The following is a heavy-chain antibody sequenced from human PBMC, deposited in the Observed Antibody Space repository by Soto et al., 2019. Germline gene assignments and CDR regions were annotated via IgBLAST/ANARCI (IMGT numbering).Heavy chain of an antibody. J-gene: IGHJ4*02. V-gene: IGHV4-30-2*01. CDR2: IYHSGST. D-gene: IGHD5-18*01. CDR3: ARGSLGGYGYGWRVSGFDY. CDR1: GGSISSGGYS. Sequence: PSETLSLTCAVSGGSISSGGYSWSWIRQPPGKGLEWIGYIYHSGSTYYNPSLKSRVTISVDRSKNQFSLKLSSVTAADTAVYYCARGSLGGYGYGWRVSGFDYWGQGTLVTVSS.